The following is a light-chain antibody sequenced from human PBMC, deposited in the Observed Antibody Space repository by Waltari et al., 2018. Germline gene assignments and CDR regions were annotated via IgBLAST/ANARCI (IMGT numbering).Light chain of an antibody. V-gene: IGKV3-20*01. CDR2: GAS. CDR3: QQYARSPGT. Sequence: EIVLTQSPGTLYLSPGDKATLSCRASQSVSRSYLAWYQHKPGQSPRLLIYGASSRATGIPDRCSGSGSGTDFALTISRQEPEDFAFYYCQQYARSPGTFGQGTKVEIK. CDR1: QSVSRSY. J-gene: IGKJ1*01.